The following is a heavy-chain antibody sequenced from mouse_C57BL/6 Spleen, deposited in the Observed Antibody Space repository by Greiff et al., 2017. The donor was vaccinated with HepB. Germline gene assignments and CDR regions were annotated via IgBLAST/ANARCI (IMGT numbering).Heavy chain of an antibody. D-gene: IGHD1-1*01. CDR3: ASARVVARWYFDV. Sequence: EVQLQQSVAELVRPGASVKLSCTASGFNIKNTYMHWVKQRPEQGLEWIGRIDPANGNTKYAPKFQGKATITVDTASNTAYLQLSSLTSEDTAIYYCASARVVARWYFDVWGKGTTVTVSS. CDR1: GFNIKNTY. CDR2: IDPANGNT. J-gene: IGHJ1*03. V-gene: IGHV14-3*01.